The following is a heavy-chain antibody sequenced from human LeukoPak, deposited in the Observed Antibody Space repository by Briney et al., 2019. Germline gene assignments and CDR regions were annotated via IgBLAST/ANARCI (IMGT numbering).Heavy chain of an antibody. CDR3: ATGGKFDFWSGYHIDN. V-gene: IGHV3-30*04. J-gene: IGHJ4*02. Sequence: GRSLRLSCEVSGFTFSSNVMHWVRQAPGKGLEWVAVISYDGSNKNFADSVKGRFTVSRDNSKHTLYLHMNSLRSDDTAMYYCATGGKFDFWSGYHIDNWGQGTLVTVSS. CDR2: ISYDGSNK. D-gene: IGHD3-3*01. CDR1: GFTFSSNV.